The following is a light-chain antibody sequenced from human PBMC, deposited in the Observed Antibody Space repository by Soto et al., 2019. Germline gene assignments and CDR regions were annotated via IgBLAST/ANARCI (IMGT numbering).Light chain of an antibody. J-gene: IGKJ5*01. CDR1: QSVSSSY. Sequence: ELVLTQSPGTLSLSPGDSATLSCRASQSVSSSYLAWYQQNTGQAPRLLIYGESSRATGIPARLSGSGSGTDLTLTISRLEPEDFAVYYCQQYGSSPITFGQGTRLEIK. CDR2: GES. V-gene: IGKV3-20*01. CDR3: QQYGSSPIT.